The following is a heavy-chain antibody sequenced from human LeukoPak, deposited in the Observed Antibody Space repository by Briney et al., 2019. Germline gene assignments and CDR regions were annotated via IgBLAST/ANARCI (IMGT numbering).Heavy chain of an antibody. D-gene: IGHD3-10*01. CDR2: INHSGST. CDR1: GGSISSYY. V-gene: IGHV4-34*01. J-gene: IGHJ4*02. Sequence: SETLSLTCAVYGGSISSYYWSWIRQPPGKGLEWIGEINHSGSTNYNPSLKSRVTISVDTSKNQFSLKLSSVTAADTAVYYCARGRVNSYYGSGSSPRDFDYWGQGTLVTVSS. CDR3: ARGRVNSYYGSGSSPRDFDY.